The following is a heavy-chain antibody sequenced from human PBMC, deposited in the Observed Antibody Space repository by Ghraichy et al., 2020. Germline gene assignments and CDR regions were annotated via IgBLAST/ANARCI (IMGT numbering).Heavy chain of an antibody. J-gene: IGHJ6*02. CDR1: GGSISSYY. CDR2: IYTSGST. D-gene: IGHD3-16*01. CDR3: ARGEDLYYYYGMDV. Sequence: SETLSLTCTVSGGSISSYYWSWIRQPAGQGLEWIGRIYTSGSTNYNPSLKSRVTMSVDTSKNQFSLKLSSVTAADTAVYYCARGEDLYYYYGMDVWGQGTTVTVSS. V-gene: IGHV4-4*07.